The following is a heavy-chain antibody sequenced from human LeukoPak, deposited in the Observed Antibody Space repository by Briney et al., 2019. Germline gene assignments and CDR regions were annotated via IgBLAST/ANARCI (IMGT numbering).Heavy chain of an antibody. CDR3: ARAQPGVRGVSRYYYYGMDV. CDR2: INHSGST. D-gene: IGHD3-10*01. Sequence: SQTLSLTCTVSGGSISSGGYYWSWIRQHPGKGLEWIGEINHSGSTNYNPSLKSRVTISVDTSKNQFSLKLSSVTAADTAVYYCARAQPGVRGVSRYYYYGMDVWGQGTTVTVSS. V-gene: IGHV4-31*03. CDR1: GGSISSGGYY. J-gene: IGHJ6*02.